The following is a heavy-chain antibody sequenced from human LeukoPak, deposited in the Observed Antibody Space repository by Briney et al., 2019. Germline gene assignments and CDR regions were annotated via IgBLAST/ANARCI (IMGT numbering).Heavy chain of an antibody. CDR3: AKATTPNAELYGDYPDY. V-gene: IGHV3-23*01. Sequence: GGSLRLSCAASGFTFSDYYMSWVRQAPGKGLEWVSSISGSAGTTFYADSVKGRFTISRDNSNNTLYLQMNSLRAEDTAVYYCAKATTPNAELYGDYPDYWGQGTLVTVSS. CDR1: GFTFSDYY. D-gene: IGHD4-17*01. CDR2: ISGSAGTT. J-gene: IGHJ4*02.